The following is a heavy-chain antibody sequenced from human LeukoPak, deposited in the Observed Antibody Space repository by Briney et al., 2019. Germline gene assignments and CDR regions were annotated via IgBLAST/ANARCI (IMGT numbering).Heavy chain of an antibody. CDR2: IRYDGSVT. Sequence: GGSLRLSCVASGFSFSMYGMHWIRQAPGKGLEWVAFIRYDGSVTYYTDSTEGRFTISRDNSKNTLYLEMNSLRPEDTAVYYCAKDGATGFVNNWFDPWGQGLLVTVSS. D-gene: IGHD4-17*01. V-gene: IGHV3-30*02. CDR3: AKDGATGFVNNWFDP. CDR1: GFSFSMYG. J-gene: IGHJ5*02.